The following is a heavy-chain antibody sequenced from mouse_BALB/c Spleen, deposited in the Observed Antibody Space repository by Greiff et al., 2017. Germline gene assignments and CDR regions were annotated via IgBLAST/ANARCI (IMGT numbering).Heavy chain of an antibody. CDR3: ARGTYYGNPYYAMDY. J-gene: IGHJ4*01. V-gene: IGHV14-1*02. D-gene: IGHD2-10*01. CDR2: IDPENGNT. Sequence: VQLQESGAELVRPGALVKLSCKASGFNITDYYMHWVKQRPEQGLEWIGWIDPENGNTIYDPKFQGKASITADTSSNTAYLQLSSLTSEDTAVYYGARGTYYGNPYYAMDYWGQGTSVTVSS. CDR1: GFNITDYY.